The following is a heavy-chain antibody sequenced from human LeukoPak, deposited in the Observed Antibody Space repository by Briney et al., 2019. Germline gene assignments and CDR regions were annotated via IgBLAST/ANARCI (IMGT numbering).Heavy chain of an antibody. CDR3: ARDLRSSGWSTDAFDI. D-gene: IGHD6-19*01. J-gene: IGHJ3*02. V-gene: IGHV1-2*02. CDR2: INPNSGGT. CDR1: GYTFTVYY. Sequence: ASVTVSSKASGYTFTVYYMHWVRPAPGQGLEWMGWINPNSGGTNYAQKFQGRVTMTRDTSISTAYMELSRLRSDDTAVYYYARDLRSSGWSTDAFDIWGQGTMVTVSS.